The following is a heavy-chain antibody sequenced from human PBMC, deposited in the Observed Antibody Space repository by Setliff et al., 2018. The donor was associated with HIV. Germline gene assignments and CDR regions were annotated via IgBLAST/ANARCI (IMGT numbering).Heavy chain of an antibody. D-gene: IGHD6-19*01. CDR1: GGSISSYS. CDR2: IYTSGSV. Sequence: PSETLSLTCTVSGGSISSYSWSWIRQPPGKGLEWIGYIYTSGSVNYNPSLNSRVTISVDTSKNQFSLKVNSVTAADTAVYYCARSPRIGVAGEFEYWGQGTLVTVSS. J-gene: IGHJ4*02. V-gene: IGHV4-4*09. CDR3: ARSPRIGVAGEFEY.